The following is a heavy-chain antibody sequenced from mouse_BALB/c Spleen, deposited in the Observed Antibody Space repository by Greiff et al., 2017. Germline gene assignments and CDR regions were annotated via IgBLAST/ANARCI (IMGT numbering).Heavy chain of an antibody. Sequence: EVQRVESGGGLVQPGGSRKLSCAASGFTFSSFGMHWVRQAPEKGLEWVAYISRGSSTIYYADTVKGRFTISRDNPKNTLFLQMTSLRSEDTAMYYCARGWDWYFDVWGAGTTVTVSS. CDR1: GFTFSSFG. V-gene: IGHV5-17*02. CDR3: ARGWDWYFDV. CDR2: ISRGSSTI. J-gene: IGHJ1*01.